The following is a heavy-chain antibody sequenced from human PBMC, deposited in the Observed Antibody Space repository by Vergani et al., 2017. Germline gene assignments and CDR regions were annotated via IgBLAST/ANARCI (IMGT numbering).Heavy chain of an antibody. CDR2: TIPILGIA. V-gene: IGHV1-69*02. CDR1: GGIFSSYT. CDR3: ARQGYCSSTSCYGYYYYYGMDV. Sequence: QVQLVQSGAEVTTSGSSVKVSCKASGGIFSSYTTSWVRQATGQGLEWKGRTIPILGIANYAQKFQGRVTITADKPTSTAYMELSSLRSEDTGVYYCARQGYCSSTSCYGYYYYYGMDVWGQGTTVTVSS. J-gene: IGHJ6*02. D-gene: IGHD2-2*01.